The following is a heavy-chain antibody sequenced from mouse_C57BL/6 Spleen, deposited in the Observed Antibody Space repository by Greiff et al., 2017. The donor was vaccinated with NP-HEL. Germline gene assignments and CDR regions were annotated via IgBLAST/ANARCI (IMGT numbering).Heavy chain of an antibody. CDR1: GYTFTSYW. CDR3: ERWRSGSSCEDMDY. J-gene: IGHJ4*01. Sequence: QVQLQQPGAELVMPGASVKLSCKASGYTFTSYWMHWVKQRPGQGLEWIGEIDPSDSYTNYTQKFKGQSTLTVDKSSSTPYMQLSSLTSEESEDYYCERWRSGSSCEDMDYWGKGTSVTVAS. CDR2: IDPSDSYT. V-gene: IGHV1-69*01. D-gene: IGHD1-1*01.